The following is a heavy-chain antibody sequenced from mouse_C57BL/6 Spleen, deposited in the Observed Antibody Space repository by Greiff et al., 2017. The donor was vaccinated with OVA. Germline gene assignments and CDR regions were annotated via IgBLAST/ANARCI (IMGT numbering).Heavy chain of an antibody. CDR2: IYPGDGDT. D-gene: IGHD2-2*01. V-gene: IGHV1-82*01. Sequence: QVQLKQSGPELVKPGASVKISCKASGYAFSSSWMNWVKQRPGKGLEWIGRIYPGDGDTNYNVKFKGKATLTADKSSSTAYMQLSSLTSEDSAVYFCARTPMVTTPMDYWGQGTSVTVSS. CDR3: ARTPMVTTPMDY. CDR1: GYAFSSSW. J-gene: IGHJ4*01.